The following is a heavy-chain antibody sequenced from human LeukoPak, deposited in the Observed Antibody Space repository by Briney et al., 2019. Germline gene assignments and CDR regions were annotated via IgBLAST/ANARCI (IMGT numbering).Heavy chain of an antibody. V-gene: IGHV3-49*03. J-gene: IGHJ4*02. CDR3: TRGSSGWYGGHYFDY. D-gene: IGHD6-19*01. Sequence: GGSLRLSCTASGFTFGDYAMSWFRQAPGKGLEWVGFIRSKAYGGTSEYAASVKGRFTISRDDSKSIAYLQMNSLKTEDTAVYYRTRGSSGWYGGHYFDYWGQGTLVTVSS. CDR2: IRSKAYGGTS. CDR1: GFTFGDYA.